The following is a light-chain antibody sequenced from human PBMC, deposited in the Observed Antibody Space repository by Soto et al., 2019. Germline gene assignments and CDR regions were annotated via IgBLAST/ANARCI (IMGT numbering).Light chain of an antibody. CDR3: GTWDSSLTAGV. Sequence: QSVLTQPPSVSAAPGQTVTISCSGSSSNIGNNYVSWYQQLPGTAPKLLIYENNKRPSGIPDRFSGSKSVTSATLGITGLQTGDEADYYCGTWDSSLTAGVFGTGTKLTVL. J-gene: IGLJ1*01. CDR1: SSNIGNNY. V-gene: IGLV1-51*02. CDR2: ENN.